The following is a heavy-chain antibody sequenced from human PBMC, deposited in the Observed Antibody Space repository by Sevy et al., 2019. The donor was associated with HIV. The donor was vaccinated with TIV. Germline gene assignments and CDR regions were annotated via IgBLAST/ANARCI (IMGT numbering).Heavy chain of an antibody. J-gene: IGHJ3*02. CDR1: GFTFANYA. V-gene: IGHV3-23*01. CDR2: IYGSGGVK. CDR3: AGARLDSSGSLDAFDI. D-gene: IGHD3-22*01. Sequence: GGSLRLSCKPSGFTFANYAMNWVRQAPGKGLEWVSTIYGSGGVKYYADSVKGRFTISRDNSKNTLYLQMNSLRTEDTAKYYCAGARLDSSGSLDAFDIWGQGTMVTVSS.